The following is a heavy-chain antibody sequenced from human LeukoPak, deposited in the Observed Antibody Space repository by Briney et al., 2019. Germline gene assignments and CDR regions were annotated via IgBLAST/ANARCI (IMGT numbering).Heavy chain of an antibody. V-gene: IGHV3-48*03. D-gene: IGHD4-23*01. J-gene: IGHJ6*02. CDR3: ARAPTVEGGMDV. CDR2: ISSSGSTI. Sequence: PGGSLRLSCAASGFTFSSYEMNWVRQGPGKGLEWVSYISSSGSTIYHADSVKGRFTISRDNAKNSLYLQMNSLRAEDTAVYYCARAPTVEGGMDVWGQGTTVTVSS. CDR1: GFTFSSYE.